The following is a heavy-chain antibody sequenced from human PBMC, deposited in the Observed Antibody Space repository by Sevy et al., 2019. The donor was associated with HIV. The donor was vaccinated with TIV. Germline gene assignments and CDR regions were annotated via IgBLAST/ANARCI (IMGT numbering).Heavy chain of an antibody. J-gene: IGHJ4*02. CDR3: AKAKIQLWLLPDY. V-gene: IGHV3-30*18. CDR1: GFTFSSYG. CDR2: ISYDGSNK. Sequence: GGSLRLSCAASGFTFSSYGMHWVRQAPGKGLEWVAVISYDGSNKYYADPVKGRFTISRDNSKNTLYLQMNSLRAEDTAVYYCAKAKIQLWLLPDYWGQGTLVTVSS. D-gene: IGHD5-18*01.